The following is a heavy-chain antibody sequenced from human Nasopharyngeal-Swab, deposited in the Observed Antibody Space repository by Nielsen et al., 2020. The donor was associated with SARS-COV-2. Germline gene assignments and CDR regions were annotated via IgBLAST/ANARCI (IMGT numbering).Heavy chain of an antibody. D-gene: IGHD3-22*01. CDR3: ARATMIVVVIGAFDI. CDR2: IYYSGST. J-gene: IGHJ3*02. CDR1: GGSISSGGYY. V-gene: IGHV4-31*03. Sequence: SETLSLTCTVSGGSISSGGYYWSWISQHPGKGLEWIGYIYYSGSTYYNPSLKSRVTISVDTSKNQFSLKLSSVTAADTAVYYCARATMIVVVIGAFDIWGQGTMVTVSS.